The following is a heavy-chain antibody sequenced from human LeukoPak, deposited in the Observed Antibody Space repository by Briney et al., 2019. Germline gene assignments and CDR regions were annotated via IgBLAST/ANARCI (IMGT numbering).Heavy chain of an antibody. CDR2: TYYRSKWYN. V-gene: IGHV6-1*01. D-gene: IGHD4/OR15-4a*01. Sequence: SQTLSLTCAISGDSVSSNSVAGHWIRQSPSRGLEWLGRTYYRSKWYNDYALSVKSRITINPDTSKNQFSLQLNSVTPEDTALYYCARSRLYCFDYWGQGTLVPVSS. CDR3: ARSRLYCFDY. CDR1: GDSVSSNSVA. J-gene: IGHJ4*02.